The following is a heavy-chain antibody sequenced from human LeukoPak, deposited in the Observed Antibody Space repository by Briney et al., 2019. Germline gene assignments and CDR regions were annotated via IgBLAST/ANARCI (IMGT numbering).Heavy chain of an antibody. CDR2: MHNSGSS. CDR1: GGSISNHY. CDR3: ARDFVRGYCTTPSCFVPWFDP. D-gene: IGHD2-2*01. Sequence: TSETLSLTCTVSGGSISNHYWSWIRQPPGKGLEWIGYMHNSGSSDYNPSLKSRVTISVDTSRNQFSLKLTSVPAADTAVYYCARDFVRGYCTTPSCFVPWFDPWGQGTLVTVSS. J-gene: IGHJ5*02. V-gene: IGHV4-59*11.